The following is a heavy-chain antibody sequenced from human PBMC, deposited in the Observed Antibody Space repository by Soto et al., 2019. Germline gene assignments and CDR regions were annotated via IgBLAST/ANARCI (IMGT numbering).Heavy chain of an antibody. Sequence: GGSLRLSCAASGFTFSDYAIHWVRQAPGKGLEWVTVISYDGSNKYYADSVKGRFTISRDNSKNTLYLQMNSLRAEDTAVYYCARYYCSGTSCYNYYYAMDVWGQGTTVTVSS. J-gene: IGHJ6*02. CDR2: ISYDGSNK. V-gene: IGHV3-30-3*01. CDR1: GFTFSDYA. CDR3: ARYYCSGTSCYNYYYAMDV. D-gene: IGHD2-2*02.